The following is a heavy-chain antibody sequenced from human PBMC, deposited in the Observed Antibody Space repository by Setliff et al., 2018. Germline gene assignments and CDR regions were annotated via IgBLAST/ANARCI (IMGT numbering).Heavy chain of an antibody. J-gene: IGHJ5*02. V-gene: IGHV4-30-2*01. CDR3: ARDGDYFGSGNRFDP. CDR2: IYHSGST. Sequence: KPSETLSLTCAVSGGSISSGGYSWSWIRQPPGRGLEWIGYIYHSGSTYYNPSLKSRVTISVDRSKNQFSLKLSSVTAADTAVYYCARDGDYFGSGNRFDPWGQGTLVTVSS. D-gene: IGHD3-10*01. CDR1: GGSISSGGYS.